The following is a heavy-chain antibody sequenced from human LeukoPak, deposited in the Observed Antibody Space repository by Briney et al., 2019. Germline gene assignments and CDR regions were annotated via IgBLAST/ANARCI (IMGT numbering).Heavy chain of an antibody. CDR2: ISYDGSNK. J-gene: IGHJ4*02. Sequence: PRRSLRLSCAASGFTFSSYGMHWVRQAPGKGLEWVAVISYDGSNKFYADSVKGRFTFSRDNSKNTLYLQMNSLRAEDTAVYYCAKGLQLWAPIDYWGQGTLVTVSS. CDR3: AKGLQLWAPIDY. CDR1: GFTFSSYG. D-gene: IGHD5-18*01. V-gene: IGHV3-30*18.